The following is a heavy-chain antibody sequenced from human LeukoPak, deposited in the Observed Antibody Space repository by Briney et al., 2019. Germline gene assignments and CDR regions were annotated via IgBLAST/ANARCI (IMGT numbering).Heavy chain of an antibody. CDR1: GGSTSRYY. Sequence: PSETLSLTCTVSGGSTSRYYWNWIRQSAGKGLEWIGRIYASGNTNYNPSLKSRVTMSVDSSKNQFSLKLRSVTAADTAVYYCARTQPPPGLISAAGDFDYYYSYMDVWGKGTTVIVSS. CDR2: IYASGNT. J-gene: IGHJ6*03. D-gene: IGHD6-13*01. V-gene: IGHV4-4*07. CDR3: ARTQPPPGLISAAGDFDYYYSYMDV.